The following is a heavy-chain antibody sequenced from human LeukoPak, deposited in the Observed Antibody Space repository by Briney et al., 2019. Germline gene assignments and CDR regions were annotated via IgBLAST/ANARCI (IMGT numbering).Heavy chain of an antibody. D-gene: IGHD2-2*02. Sequence: SETLSLTCTVSGGSISSSSYYWGWIRQPPGKGLEWIGSIYYSGSTYYNPSLKGRVTISVDTSKNQFSLKLSSVTAADTAVYYCARDRIRAGLCSSTSCYRGGLDYWGQGTLVTVSS. CDR2: IYYSGST. J-gene: IGHJ4*02. CDR3: ARDRIRAGLCSSTSCYRGGLDY. CDR1: GGSISSSSYY. V-gene: IGHV4-39*07.